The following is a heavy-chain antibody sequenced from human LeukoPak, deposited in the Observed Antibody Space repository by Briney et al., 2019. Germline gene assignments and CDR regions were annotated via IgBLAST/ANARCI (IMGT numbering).Heavy chain of an antibody. V-gene: IGHV4-59*08. D-gene: IGHD1-26*01. J-gene: IGHJ6*02. CDR1: GGSISSYY. CDR2: IYYSGST. CDR3: ARSRAYSGSYYYYYYGMDV. Sequence: PSETLSLTCTVSGGSISSYYWSWIRQPPGKGLEWIGYIYYSGSTNYNPSLKSRVTISVDTSKNQFSLKLSSVTAADTAVYYCARSRAYSGSYYYYYYGMDVWGQGTTVTVSS.